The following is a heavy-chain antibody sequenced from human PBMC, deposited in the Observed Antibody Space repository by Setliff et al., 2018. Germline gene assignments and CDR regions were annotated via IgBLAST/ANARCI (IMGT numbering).Heavy chain of an antibody. D-gene: IGHD3-3*01. CDR2: INPNSGGT. CDR3: ARGRDFWSGYLVY. V-gene: IGHV1-2*06. J-gene: IGHJ4*02. Sequence: PVASVKVSCKASGYTFTGYYMHWVRQAPGQGLEWMGRINPNSGGTNYAQKFQGRVTMTRDTSISPAYMELSRLRSDDTAVYYCARGRDFWSGYLVYWGQGTLVTVSS. CDR1: GYTFTGYY.